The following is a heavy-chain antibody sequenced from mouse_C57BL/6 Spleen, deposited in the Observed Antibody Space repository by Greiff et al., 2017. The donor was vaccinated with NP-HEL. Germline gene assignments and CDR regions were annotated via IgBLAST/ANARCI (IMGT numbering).Heavy chain of an antibody. CDR2: ISGGGGNT. V-gene: IGHV5-9*01. D-gene: IGHD4-1*01. J-gene: IGHJ3*01. CDR1: GFTFSSYT. Sequence: EVQGVESGGGLVKPGGSLKLSCAASGFTFSSYTMSWVRQTPEKRLEWVATISGGGGNTYYPDSVKGRFTFSRDNAKNTLYLQMSSLRSEDTALYYCARQGVWDGSFAYWGQGTLVTVSA. CDR3: ARQGVWDGSFAY.